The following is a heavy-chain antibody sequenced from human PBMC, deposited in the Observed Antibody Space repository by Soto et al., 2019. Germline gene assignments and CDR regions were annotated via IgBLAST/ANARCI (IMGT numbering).Heavy chain of an antibody. CDR2: ISSSGSTI. Sequence: QVQLVESGGGLVKPGGSLRLSCAASGFTFSDYYMSWIRQAPGKGLEWVSYISSSGSTIYYADSVKGRFTISRDNAKNSLYLQINSLRAEDTAVYYCARNIYYSSGYYYVTLGNYYYYGMDVWGQGTTVTVSS. J-gene: IGHJ6*02. D-gene: IGHD3-22*01. CDR3: ARNIYYSSGYYYVTLGNYYYYGMDV. V-gene: IGHV3-11*01. CDR1: GFTFSDYY.